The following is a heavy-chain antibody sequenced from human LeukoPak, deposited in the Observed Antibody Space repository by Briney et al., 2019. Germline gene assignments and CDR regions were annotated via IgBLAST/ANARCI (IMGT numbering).Heavy chain of an antibody. CDR3: VRDVSRRIGMDV. V-gene: IGHV3-21*01. CDR1: GFSFNSYT. J-gene: IGHJ6*02. D-gene: IGHD2/OR15-2a*01. CDR2: ISPVSSYT. Sequence: GGSLRLSCLASGFSFNSYTMSWVREAAGKGLEWVSTISPVSSYTWYAESVKGRFTISRDNPKNSLYLQMDSLRAEDTAVYYCVRDVSRRIGMDVWGQGTTVTVSS.